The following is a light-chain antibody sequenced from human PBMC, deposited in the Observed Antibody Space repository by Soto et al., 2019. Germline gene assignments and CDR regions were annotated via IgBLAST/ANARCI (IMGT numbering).Light chain of an antibody. CDR2: EVS. J-gene: IGLJ2*01. CDR1: SSDVGGYNY. CDR3: SSYAGSNILSVV. V-gene: IGLV2-8*01. Sequence: QSALTQPPSASGSPGQSVTISCTGTSSDVGGYNYVSWYQQHPGNAPKLMIYEVSKRPSGVPDRFSGSKSGNTASLTVSGLKAEDEADYYCSSYAGSNILSVVFGGGTQLTVL.